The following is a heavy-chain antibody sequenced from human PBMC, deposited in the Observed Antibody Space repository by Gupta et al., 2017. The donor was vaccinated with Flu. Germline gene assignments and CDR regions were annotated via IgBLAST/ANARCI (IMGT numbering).Heavy chain of an antibody. V-gene: IGHV4-34*01. CDR3: ARGGYDFWTWNYYYYGMDV. Sequence: QVQLQQWGAGLLKPSETLSLTCAVYGGSFSGYYWSWIRPPPGKGLEWIGEINHSGSTNYNPSLKSRVTISVDTSKNQFSLKLSSVTAADTAVYYCARGGYDFWTWNYYYYGMDVWGQGTTVTVSS. CDR2: INHSGST. CDR1: GGSFSGYY. J-gene: IGHJ6*02. D-gene: IGHD3-3*01.